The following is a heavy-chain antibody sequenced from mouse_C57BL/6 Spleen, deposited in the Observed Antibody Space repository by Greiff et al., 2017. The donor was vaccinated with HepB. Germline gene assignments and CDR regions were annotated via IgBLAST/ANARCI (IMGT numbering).Heavy chain of an antibody. J-gene: IGHJ2*01. Sequence: VQLQQSGPELVKPGASVKISCKASGYTFTDYYMNWVKQSHGKSLEWIGDINPNNGGTSYNQKFKGKATLTVDKSSSTAYMELRSLTSEDSAVYYCARSLVGGFDYWGQGTTLTVSS. CDR3: ARSLVGGFDY. CDR1: GYTFTDYY. V-gene: IGHV1-26*01. D-gene: IGHD1-1*01. CDR2: INPNNGGT.